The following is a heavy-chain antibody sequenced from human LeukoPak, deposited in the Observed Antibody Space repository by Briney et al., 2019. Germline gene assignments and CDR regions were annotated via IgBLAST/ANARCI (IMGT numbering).Heavy chain of an antibody. Sequence: PGGSLRLSCAASGFTFSSYSMNWVRQAPGKRLEWVSSISSSSSYIYYADSVKGRFTISRDNAKNSLYLQMNSLRAEDTAVYYCAKARYIAAAGPDAFDIWGQGTMVTVSS. CDR1: GFTFSSYS. V-gene: IGHV3-21*01. D-gene: IGHD6-13*01. CDR2: ISSSSSYI. CDR3: AKARYIAAAGPDAFDI. J-gene: IGHJ3*02.